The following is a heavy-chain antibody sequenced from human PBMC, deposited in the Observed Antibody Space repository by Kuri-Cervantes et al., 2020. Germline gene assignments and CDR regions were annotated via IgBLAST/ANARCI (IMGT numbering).Heavy chain of an antibody. Sequence: LSLTCAVSGGSISSGGYSWSWIRQPPGKGLEWIGYIYHSGSTYYNPSLKSRVTISVDRSKNQFSLKLSSVTAADTAVYYCARHSTTYYYDSSGIGSLIENYYFDYWGQGTLVTVSS. V-gene: IGHV4-30-2*01. CDR1: GGSISSGGYS. J-gene: IGHJ4*02. CDR2: IYHSGST. D-gene: IGHD3-22*01. CDR3: ARHSTTYYYDSSGIGSLIENYYFDY.